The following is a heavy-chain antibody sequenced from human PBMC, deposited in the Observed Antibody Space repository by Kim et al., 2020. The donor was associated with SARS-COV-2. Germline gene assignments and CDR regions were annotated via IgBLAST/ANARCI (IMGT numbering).Heavy chain of an antibody. CDR1: GGSFSGYY. V-gene: IGHV4-34*01. J-gene: IGHJ4*02. CDR3: ARPAARAPKGYFDY. CDR2: INHSGST. Sequence: SETLSLTCAVYGGSFSGYYWSWIRQPPGKGLEWIGEINHSGSTNYNPSLKSRVTISVDTSKNQFSLKLSSVTAADTAVYYCARPAARAPKGYFDYWGQGT. D-gene: IGHD6-25*01.